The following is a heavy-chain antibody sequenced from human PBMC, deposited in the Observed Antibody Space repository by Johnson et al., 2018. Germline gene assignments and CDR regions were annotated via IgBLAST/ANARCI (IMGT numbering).Heavy chain of an antibody. CDR1: GFTFSSYS. CDR2: SSSSSSTI. CDR3: GRDQSTLSIAYYYYGMDG. J-gene: IGHJ6*02. D-gene: IGHD6-6*01. Sequence: VQLVESGGGLVKPGGSLRLSCAASGFTFSSYSMNWARQAPGTGLEWVSYSSSSSSTIYYADCEKGRFTISRDNAKNALYLQLNSLGEEDTAVYLCGRDQSTLSIAYYYYGMDGWCQGTTVTVSS. V-gene: IGHV3-48*02.